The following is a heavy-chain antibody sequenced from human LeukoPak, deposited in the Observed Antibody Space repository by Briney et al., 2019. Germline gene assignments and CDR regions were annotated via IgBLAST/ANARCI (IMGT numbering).Heavy chain of an antibody. J-gene: IGHJ6*03. CDR1: GYSFTSYW. CDR3: ARHNYDSSDNGYYYYYYMDV. D-gene: IGHD3-22*01. CDR2: IYPGDSDT. Sequence: GESLKISCKGSGYSFTSYWIGWVRQMPGKGLEWMGIIYPGDSDTRYSPSFQGQVTISADKSISTAYLQWSSLKASDTAIYYCARHNYDSSDNGYYYYYYMDVWGKGTTVTVSS. V-gene: IGHV5-51*01.